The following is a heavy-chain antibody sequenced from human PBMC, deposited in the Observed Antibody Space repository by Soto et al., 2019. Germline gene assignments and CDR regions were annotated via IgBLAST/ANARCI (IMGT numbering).Heavy chain of an antibody. V-gene: IGHV4-39*02. D-gene: IGHD6-6*01. J-gene: IGHJ5*02. Sequence: QLQLQESGPGLVKPSETLSLTCTVSGGSISSSSYYWGWIRQPPGKGLEWIGSIYYSGSTYYNPSRKSRVTIAVDTSKDQFALKLSSVTAADTAVYYCARESIAARGGWFDPWGQGTLVTVSS. CDR1: GGSISSSSYY. CDR3: ARESIAARGGWFDP. CDR2: IYYSGST.